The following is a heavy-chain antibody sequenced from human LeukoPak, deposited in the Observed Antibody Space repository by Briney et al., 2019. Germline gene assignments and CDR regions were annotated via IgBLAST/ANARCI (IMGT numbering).Heavy chain of an antibody. Sequence: ASVKVSCKASGYTFTSYGVSWVRQAPGQGLEWMGWIYSYNGNTNNAQKFQGRVTMTTDTSTSIAYMELRSLTSDDTAVYYCARLKNYGDYGYWGQGTLVTVSS. CDR3: ARLKNYGDYGY. CDR2: IYSYNGNT. V-gene: IGHV1-18*01. CDR1: GYTFTSYG. J-gene: IGHJ4*02. D-gene: IGHD4-17*01.